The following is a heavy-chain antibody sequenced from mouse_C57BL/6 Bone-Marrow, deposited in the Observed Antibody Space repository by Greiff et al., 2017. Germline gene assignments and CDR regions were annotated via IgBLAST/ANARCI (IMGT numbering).Heavy chain of an antibody. V-gene: IGHV1-4*01. CDR1: GYTFTSYT. D-gene: IGHD1-1*01. Sequence: VQPQQSGAELARPGASVKMSCKASGYTFTSYTMHWVKQRPGQGLEWIGYINPSSGYTKYNQKFKDKATLTADKSSSTAYMQLSSLTSEDSAVYYCARERAITTVVGNYFDYWGQGTTLTVSS. CDR2: INPSSGYT. J-gene: IGHJ2*01. CDR3: ARERAITTVVGNYFDY.